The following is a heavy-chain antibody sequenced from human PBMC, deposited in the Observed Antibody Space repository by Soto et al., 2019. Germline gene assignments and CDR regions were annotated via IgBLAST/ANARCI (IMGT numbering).Heavy chain of an antibody. Sequence: GGSLRLSCEASGLTFSNAPLHCVRQAPGEGLESVSAISGNGGSTYYANSVKGRFTISRDNSKHTLYLQMGRLRADDMGLYYCAGEGYPGPNDCCGQGTLVTGSS. V-gene: IGHV3-64*01. D-gene: IGHD5-18*01. CDR1: GLTFSNAP. CDR3: AGEGYPGPNDC. CDR2: ISGNGGST. J-gene: IGHJ4*02.